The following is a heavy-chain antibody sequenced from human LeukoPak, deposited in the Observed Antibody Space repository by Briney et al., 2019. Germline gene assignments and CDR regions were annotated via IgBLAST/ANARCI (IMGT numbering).Heavy chain of an antibody. J-gene: IGHJ4*02. CDR1: GYTFTSYY. CDR2: INPSGGST. V-gene: IGHV1-46*01. D-gene: IGHD4-11*01. Sequence: GASVKVSCKASGYTFTSYYMHWVRQAPGQGLEWMGIINPSGGSTSYAQKSQGRVTMTRDTSTSTVYMELSSLRSEDTAVYYCATSPRQTTVIRGGVYYWGQGTLVTVSS. CDR3: ATSPRQTTVIRGGVYY.